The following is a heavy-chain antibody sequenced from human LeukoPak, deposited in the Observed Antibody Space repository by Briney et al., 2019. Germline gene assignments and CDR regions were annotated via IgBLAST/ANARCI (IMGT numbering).Heavy chain of an antibody. CDR3: VRDLSGNGDY. CDR1: GFTFSSYA. J-gene: IGHJ4*02. D-gene: IGHD1-20*01. Sequence: GGSLRLSCAASGFTFSSYAMSWVRQAPGKGLEWVANIKQDGSDKIYVDSVKGRFTISRDNAKNSLFLQMNSLRADDTAVYYCVRDLSGNGDYWGQGTLVTVSS. V-gene: IGHV3-7*01. CDR2: IKQDGSDK.